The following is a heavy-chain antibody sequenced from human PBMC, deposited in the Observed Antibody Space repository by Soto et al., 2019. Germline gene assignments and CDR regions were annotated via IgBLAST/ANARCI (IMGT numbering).Heavy chain of an antibody. CDR3: ARHIAVSGTRGFDH. Sequence: QVQLQESGPGLMKPSGTLSLTCAVFGGSITSNWWSWVRQPPGKGLEWIAEIFHTGSANYNPSLMGRLTISMDKSRNHLSLNLNSVTAADTAVYYCARHIAVSGTRGFDHRGQGTLVTVSS. V-gene: IGHV4-4*02. D-gene: IGHD2-21*01. CDR2: IFHTGSA. CDR1: GGSITSNW. J-gene: IGHJ4*02.